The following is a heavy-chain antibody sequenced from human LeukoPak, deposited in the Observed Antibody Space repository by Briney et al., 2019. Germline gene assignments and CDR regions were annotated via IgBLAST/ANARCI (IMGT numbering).Heavy chain of an antibody. CDR2: IYYSGST. J-gene: IGHJ4*02. D-gene: IGHD3-10*01. CDR1: GGSISSGDYY. CDR3: ARARYYYGSGSLRDFDY. V-gene: IGHV4-30-4*01. Sequence: PSETLSLTCTVSGGSISSGDYYWSWIRPPPGKGLEWIGYIYYSGSTYYNPSLKSRVTISVDTSKNQFPLKLSSVTAADTAVYFCARARYYYGSGSLRDFDYWGQGTLVTVSS.